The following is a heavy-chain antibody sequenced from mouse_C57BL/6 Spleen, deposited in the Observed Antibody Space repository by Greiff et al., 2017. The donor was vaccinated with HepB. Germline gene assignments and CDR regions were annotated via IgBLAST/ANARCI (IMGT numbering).Heavy chain of an antibody. V-gene: IGHV1-61*01. D-gene: IGHD3-3*01. CDR1: GYTFTSYW. Sequence: QVQLQQPGAELVRPGSSVKLSCKASGYTFTSYWMDWVKQRPGQGLEWIGNIYPSDSETHYNQKFKDKATLTVDKSSSTAYMQLSSLTSEDSAVYYCARSRAGTYFDYWGQGTTLTVSS. J-gene: IGHJ2*01. CDR3: ARSRAGTYFDY. CDR2: IYPSDSET.